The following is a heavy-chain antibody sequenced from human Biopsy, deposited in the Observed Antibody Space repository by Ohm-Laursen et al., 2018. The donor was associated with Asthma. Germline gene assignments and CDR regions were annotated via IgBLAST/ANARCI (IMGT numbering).Heavy chain of an antibody. V-gene: IGHV4-59*07. CDR3: AGFCSGGNCPDH. D-gene: IGHD2-15*01. CDR1: GVSIRSYY. CDR2: IHYSGST. Sequence: SDTLSLTCTVSGVSIRSYYWTWIRQPPGKGPEGIGNIHYSGSTYSNPSLKSRVTISVDTSKKQISLRLSSVIAAGTAVYYCAGFCSGGNCPDHWGQGTLVTVSS. J-gene: IGHJ4*02.